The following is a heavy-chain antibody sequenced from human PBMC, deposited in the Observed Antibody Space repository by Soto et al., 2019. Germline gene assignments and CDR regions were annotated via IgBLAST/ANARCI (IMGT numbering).Heavy chain of an antibody. D-gene: IGHD6-13*01. CDR2: INRDGSKK. J-gene: IGHJ3*02. CDR3: ARDVSPRRSSLSLDAFDI. Sequence: EVQLEESGGDLVQPGGSLRLSCAASGFTLSAYWMTWVRQSTGKGLEWVANINRDGSKKAYLDSVRGRVTISRDNVGNSLYLHMDSLRADHTALYYCARDVSPRRSSLSLDAFDIWGQGTMVTVSS. CDR1: GFTLSAYW. V-gene: IGHV3-7*05.